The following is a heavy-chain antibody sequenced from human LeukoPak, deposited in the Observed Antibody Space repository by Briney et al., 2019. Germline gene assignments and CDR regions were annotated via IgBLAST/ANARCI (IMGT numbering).Heavy chain of an antibody. D-gene: IGHD3-16*01. Sequence: GGSLRLSCAASGFTVTDYYMSWIRQAPGKGLVWVSYISSSGSTIYYADSVKGRFTISRDNAKNSLYLQMNSLTAEDTALYYCAREAGGFSPNVFDIWGQGTMVTVSS. V-gene: IGHV3-11*01. CDR3: AREAGGFSPNVFDI. J-gene: IGHJ3*02. CDR1: GFTVTDYY. CDR2: ISSSGSTI.